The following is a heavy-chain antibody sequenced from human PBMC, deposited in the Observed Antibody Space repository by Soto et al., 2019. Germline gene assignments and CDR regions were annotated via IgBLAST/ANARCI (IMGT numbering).Heavy chain of an antibody. Sequence: SETLSLTCTVSGGSISSSRYYGGWIRQPPGKGLEWIGSIYYSGSTYYNPSLKSRVTISVDTSKNQFSLKLSSVTAADTAVYYCARDPTPFYDSRVGKYGMDVWGQGPTVT. CDR1: GGSISSSRYY. CDR3: ARDPTPFYDSRVGKYGMDV. D-gene: IGHD3-22*01. V-gene: IGHV4-39*02. J-gene: IGHJ6*02. CDR2: IYYSGST.